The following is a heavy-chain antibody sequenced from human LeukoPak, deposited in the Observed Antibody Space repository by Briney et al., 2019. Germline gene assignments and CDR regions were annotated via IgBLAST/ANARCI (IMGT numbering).Heavy chain of an antibody. D-gene: IGHD5-18*01. CDR3: ASSRTASLLDY. V-gene: IGHV4-34*01. J-gene: IGHJ4*02. CDR2: INHSGST. CDR1: GGSLSGYY. Sequence: PSETLSLTCAVSGGSLSGYYWTWIRQPPGKGLEWIGEINHSGSTNYNPSLKSRVTISVDTSKNQFSLKLGSVTAADTAVYYCASSRTASLLDYWGQGTLVTVSS.